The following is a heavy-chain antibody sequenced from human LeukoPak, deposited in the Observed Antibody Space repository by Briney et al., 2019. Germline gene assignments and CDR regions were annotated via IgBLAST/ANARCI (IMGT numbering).Heavy chain of an antibody. CDR2: IIPIFGTA. Sequence: SVKVSCKASGGTFSSYAISWVRQAPGQGLEWMGGIIPIFGTANYAQKFQGRVTITADESTSTAYMELSSLRSEDTAVYYCARGYCSSTSCYAGGVVSGYYYYGMDVWGKGTTVTVSS. D-gene: IGHD2-2*01. J-gene: IGHJ6*04. CDR3: ARGYCSSTSCYAGGVVSGYYYYGMDV. V-gene: IGHV1-69*13. CDR1: GGTFSSYA.